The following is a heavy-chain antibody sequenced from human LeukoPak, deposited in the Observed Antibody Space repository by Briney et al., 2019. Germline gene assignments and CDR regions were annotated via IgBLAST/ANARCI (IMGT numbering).Heavy chain of an antibody. D-gene: IGHD6-19*01. CDR3: ARGAGWYNY. V-gene: IGHV4-59*01. J-gene: IGHJ4*02. CDR2: IHYSGTT. CDR1: GGSISDDY. Sequence: PSETLSLTFTVSGGSISDDYWSWLRQPPGKGLEWIAYIHYSGTTNYNPSLKSRVSISIDTSKKQFSLKVSSVTAADTAVYYCARGAGWYNYWGQGTLVTVSS.